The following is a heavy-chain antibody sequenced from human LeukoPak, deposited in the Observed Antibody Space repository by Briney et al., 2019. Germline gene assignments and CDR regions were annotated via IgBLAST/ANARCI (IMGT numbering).Heavy chain of an antibody. CDR2: IYSGGST. Sequence: GGSLRLSCAASGFTVRSNYMSWVRQAPGKGLEWVSVIYSGGSTYYADSVKGRFTISRDNSKNTPYLQMNSLRAEDTAVYYCATTAEYVSGWAYWYFGLWGRGTLVTVSS. CDR3: ATTAEYVSGWAYWYFGL. D-gene: IGHD6-19*01. CDR1: GFTVRSNY. J-gene: IGHJ2*01. V-gene: IGHV3-53*01.